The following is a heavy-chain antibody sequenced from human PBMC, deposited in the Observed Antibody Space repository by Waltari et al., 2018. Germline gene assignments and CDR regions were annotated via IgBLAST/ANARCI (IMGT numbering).Heavy chain of an antibody. CDR2: INHSGST. Sequence: QVQLQQRGAGLLMPSETLSLTCAVSGGSFSGYYWSWLRQPPGTGLEWIGEINHSGSTNYNPSFKSRVTISVDTSKNQFSLKLSSVTAADTAVYYCARAKARRRGDWFDPWGQGTLVTVSS. CDR1: GGSFSGYY. CDR3: ARAKARRRGDWFDP. V-gene: IGHV4-34*01. J-gene: IGHJ5*02. D-gene: IGHD6-6*01.